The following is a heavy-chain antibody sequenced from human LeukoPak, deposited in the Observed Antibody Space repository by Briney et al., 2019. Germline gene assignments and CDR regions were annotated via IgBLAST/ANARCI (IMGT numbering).Heavy chain of an antibody. Sequence: PSETLSLTCTVSGGSISSYYWSWIRQPPGKGLEWIGYIYYSGSTNYNPSLKSRVTISVDTSKNQFSLKLSSMTAADTAVYYCARGASRVGYYYNLYMDVWGKGTTVTISS. CDR3: ARGASRVGYYYNLYMDV. CDR1: GGSISSYY. CDR2: IYYSGST. V-gene: IGHV4-59*01. J-gene: IGHJ6*03. D-gene: IGHD3-22*01.